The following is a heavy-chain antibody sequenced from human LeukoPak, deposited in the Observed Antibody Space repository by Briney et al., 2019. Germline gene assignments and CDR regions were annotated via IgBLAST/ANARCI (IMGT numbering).Heavy chain of an antibody. CDR1: GGSISSGDYY. D-gene: IGHD3-10*01. J-gene: IGHJ4*02. V-gene: IGHV4-30-4*02. Sequence: SETLSLTCTVSGGSISSGDYYWSWIRQPPGKGLEWIGYIYYSGSTYYNPSLKSRVTISVDTSKDQFSLKLSSVTAADTAVYYCARADYYGSGSTDYWGQGTLVTVSS. CDR2: IYYSGST. CDR3: ARADYYGSGSTDY.